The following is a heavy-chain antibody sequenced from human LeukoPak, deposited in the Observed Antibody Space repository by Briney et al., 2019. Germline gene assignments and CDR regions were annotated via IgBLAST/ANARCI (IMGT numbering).Heavy chain of an antibody. J-gene: IGHJ5*02. Sequence: PSETLSLTCTVSGGSISSYYWSWIRQPAGKGLEWIGRIYTSGSTNYNPSLKSRVTMSVDTSKNQFSLKLSSVTAADTAVYYCARGPYGSGSYYNVEGFAGVGETRKNWFDPWGQGTLVTVSS. CDR2: IYTSGST. D-gene: IGHD3-10*01. CDR1: GGSISSYY. CDR3: ARGPYGSGSYYNVEGFAGVGETRKNWFDP. V-gene: IGHV4-4*07.